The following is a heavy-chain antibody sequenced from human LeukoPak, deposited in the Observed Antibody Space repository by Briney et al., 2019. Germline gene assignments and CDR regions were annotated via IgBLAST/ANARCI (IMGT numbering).Heavy chain of an antibody. D-gene: IGHD2-2*02. J-gene: IGHJ4*02. V-gene: IGHV4-4*07. CDR1: GGSISRYY. Sequence: SETLPLTCTGSGGSISRYYWNWIRQPAAKELEWIGRIYTSGSTNYNPSLKSRVTMPVDTSKNQFSLKLSSVTAADTAVYYCERELLYRPFFDYWGQGTLVTVSS. CDR3: ERELLYRPFFDY. CDR2: IYTSGST.